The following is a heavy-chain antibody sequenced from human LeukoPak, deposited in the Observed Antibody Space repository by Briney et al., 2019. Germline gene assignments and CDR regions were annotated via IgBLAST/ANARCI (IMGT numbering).Heavy chain of an antibody. CDR2: IYSSGST. J-gene: IGHJ3*02. D-gene: IGHD3-10*01. Sequence: SETLSLTCTVSGGSTSSYYWSWIRQPAGKGLEWIGRIYSSGSTNYNPSLRSRVTMSVNTSKNQFSLKLSSVTAADTAVYFCARAPWCGEFDAFDIWGQGTMVTVSS. CDR1: GGSTSSYY. V-gene: IGHV4-4*07. CDR3: ARAPWCGEFDAFDI.